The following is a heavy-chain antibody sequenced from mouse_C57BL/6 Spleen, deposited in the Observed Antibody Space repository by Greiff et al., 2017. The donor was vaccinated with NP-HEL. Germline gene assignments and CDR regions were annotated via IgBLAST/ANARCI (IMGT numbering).Heavy chain of an antibody. J-gene: IGHJ4*01. CDR2: ISDGGSYT. CDR1: GFTFSSYA. Sequence: EVKLMESGGGLVKPGGSLKLSCAASGFTFSSYAMSWVRQTPEKRLEWVATISDGGSYTYYPDNVKGRFTISRDNAKNNLYLQMSHLKSEGTAMYYCARDYSNYGDYAMDYWGQGTSVTVSS. D-gene: IGHD2-5*01. CDR3: ARDYSNYGDYAMDY. V-gene: IGHV5-4*01.